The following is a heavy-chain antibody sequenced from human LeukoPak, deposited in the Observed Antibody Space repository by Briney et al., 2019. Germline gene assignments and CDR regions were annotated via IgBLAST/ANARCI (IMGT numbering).Heavy chain of an antibody. Sequence: SETLSLTCVVYGGSFSGYYWSWIRQPPGKELEWIGEINHRGSTNYNSSLKSRVAISVDTSKNQFSLKLSSVNAGDTAIYYCVRHGESGRHHAYFDFWGQGTLVTVSS. D-gene: IGHD3-10*01. J-gene: IGHJ4*02. V-gene: IGHV4-34*01. CDR2: INHRGST. CDR1: GGSFSGYY. CDR3: VRHGESGRHHAYFDF.